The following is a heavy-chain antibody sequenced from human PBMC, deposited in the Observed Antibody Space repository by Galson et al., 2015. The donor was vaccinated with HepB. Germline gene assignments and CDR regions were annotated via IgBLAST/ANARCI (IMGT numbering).Heavy chain of an antibody. J-gene: IGHJ4*02. CDR2: IYWDDDM. Sequence: PALVKPTQTLTLTCTFSGLSLSARGVGVAWFRQPPGKALEWLALIYWDDDMRHNPSLKSRLSLTKDTSKNQVVLTMTNMDPVDTATYYCAHRGLSSGYGWAFDYWGQGTLVTVSS. V-gene: IGHV2-5*02. D-gene: IGHD5-12*01. CDR3: AHRGLSSGYGWAFDY. CDR1: GLSLSARGVG.